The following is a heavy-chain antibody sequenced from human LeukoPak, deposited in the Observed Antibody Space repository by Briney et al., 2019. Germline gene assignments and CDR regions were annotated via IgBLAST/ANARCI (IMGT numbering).Heavy chain of an antibody. CDR3: ARLSQPLRRDFDY. V-gene: IGHV4-34*01. Sequence: SETLSLTCAVYGGSFSGYYWSWIRQPPGKGLEWIGEINHSGSTNYNPSLKSRVTISVDTSKNQFSLKLSSVTAADTAVYYCARLSQPLRRDFDYWGQGTLVTVSS. D-gene: IGHD2-2*01. J-gene: IGHJ4*02. CDR2: INHSGST. CDR1: GGSFSGYY.